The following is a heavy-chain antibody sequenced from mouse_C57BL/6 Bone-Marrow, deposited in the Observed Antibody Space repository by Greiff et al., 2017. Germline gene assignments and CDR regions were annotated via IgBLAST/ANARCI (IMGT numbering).Heavy chain of an antibody. J-gene: IGHJ3*01. CDR3: ARGELLRYFPLAY. Sequence: VQLQQPGTELVKPGASVKLSCKASGYTFTSYWMHWVKQRPGQGLEWIGNINPSNGGTNYNEKFKSKATLTVYKSSSTAYTQLSSLTSEDAAVYYCARGELLRYFPLAYWGQGTLVTGSA. V-gene: IGHV1-53*01. CDR1: GYTFTSYW. CDR2: INPSNGGT. D-gene: IGHD1-1*01.